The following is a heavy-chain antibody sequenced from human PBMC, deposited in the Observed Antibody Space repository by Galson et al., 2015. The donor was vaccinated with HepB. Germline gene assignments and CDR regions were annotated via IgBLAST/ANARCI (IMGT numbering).Heavy chain of an antibody. Sequence: SVKVSCKASGYTFSSYSITWVRQAPGQGLEWMGWISGYSRKTDYPRQLQGRVTMTTDTSTSTAYMELKSLRSDDTAVYYCARGALVVVVDATQNNWFDPWGQGTLVTVSS. J-gene: IGHJ5*02. D-gene: IGHD2-15*01. CDR1: GYTFSSYS. V-gene: IGHV1-18*01. CDR2: ISGYSRKT. CDR3: ARGALVVVVDATQNNWFDP.